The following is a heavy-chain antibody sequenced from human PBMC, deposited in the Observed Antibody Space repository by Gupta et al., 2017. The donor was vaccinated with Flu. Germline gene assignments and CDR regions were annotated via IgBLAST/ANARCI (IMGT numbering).Heavy chain of an antibody. V-gene: IGHV3-33*01. CDR2: TWFDGSSK. J-gene: IGHJ4*02. D-gene: IGHD1-26*01. CDR1: GFSFSDYG. Sequence: VQLVESVGGVVQPGKSLRLSCVASGFSFSDYGMHWVRQAPGKGLEWVSFTWFDGSSKYYGDSVKGRFTISRDNSENTLYLQMDNLRVEDTAVYYCARRGGGSYFGELDYWGQGTLVTVSS. CDR3: ARRGGGSYFGELDY.